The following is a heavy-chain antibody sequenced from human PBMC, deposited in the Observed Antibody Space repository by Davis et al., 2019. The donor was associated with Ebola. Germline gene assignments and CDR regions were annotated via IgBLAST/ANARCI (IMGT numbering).Heavy chain of an antibody. J-gene: IGHJ4*02. D-gene: IGHD4-17*01. V-gene: IGHV1-18*01. Sequence: ASVKVSCKASGYTFTSYGINWVRQAPGQGLEWMGWISAYNGNTNYAQKLQGRVTMTTDTSTSTAYMELRSLRSDDTAVYYCARDGRYDYGDYWVSDYWGQGTLVTVSS. CDR2: ISAYNGNT. CDR1: GYTFTSYG. CDR3: ARDGRYDYGDYWVSDY.